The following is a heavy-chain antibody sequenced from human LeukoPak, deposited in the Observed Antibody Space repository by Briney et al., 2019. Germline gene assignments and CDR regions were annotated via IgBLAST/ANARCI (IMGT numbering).Heavy chain of an antibody. CDR2: IYYSGST. Sequence: SETLSVTCTVSGGSISSYYWSWIRQPPGKGLEWIGYIYYSGSTNYNPSLKSRVTISVDTSKNQFSLKLSSVTAADTAVYYCARVPFGSSGYYFTNWFDPWGQGTLVTVSS. CDR1: GGSISSYY. CDR3: ARVPFGSSGYYFTNWFDP. D-gene: IGHD3-22*01. J-gene: IGHJ5*02. V-gene: IGHV4-59*01.